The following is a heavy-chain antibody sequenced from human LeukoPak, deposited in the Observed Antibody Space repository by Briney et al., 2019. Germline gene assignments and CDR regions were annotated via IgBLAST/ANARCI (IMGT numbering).Heavy chain of an antibody. V-gene: IGHV3-23*01. Sequence: PGGSLRLSCAASGFTFSSYAMSWVRQAPGKGLEWVSAISGSGSTTYYADPVKGRFTISRDNSKNTLYLQMNSLRAEDTAVYYCARSSSSWYGNYYYMDVWGKGTTVTISS. CDR2: ISGSGSTT. CDR1: GFTFSSYA. CDR3: ARSSSSWYGNYYYMDV. D-gene: IGHD6-13*01. J-gene: IGHJ6*03.